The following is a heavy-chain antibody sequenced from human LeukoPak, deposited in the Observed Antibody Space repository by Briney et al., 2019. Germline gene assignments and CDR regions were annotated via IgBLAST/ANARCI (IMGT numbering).Heavy chain of an antibody. CDR2: IKSKTDGGTT. V-gene: IGHV3-15*01. CDR1: GFTFSNAW. CDR3: TTDPHLDYGGNSDAFDI. D-gene: IGHD4-23*01. J-gene: IGHJ3*02. Sequence: PGGSLRLSCAASGFTFSNAWMSWVRQAPGKGLEWGGRIKSKTDGGTTDYAAPVKGRFTIPRDDSKNTLYLQMNSLKTEDTAVYYCTTDPHLDYGGNSDAFDIWGQGTMVTVSS.